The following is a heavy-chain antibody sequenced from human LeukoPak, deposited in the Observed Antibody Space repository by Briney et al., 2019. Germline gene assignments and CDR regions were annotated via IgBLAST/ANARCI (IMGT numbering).Heavy chain of an antibody. V-gene: IGHV1-69*13. Sequence: SVKVSCKASGGTFSSYAISWVRQAPGQGLEWMGGIIPIFGTANYAQKFQGRVTITADESTSTAYMELSSLRSEDTAVYYCARDRGYDILTGYYKSNWFDPWGQGTLVTVSS. CDR3: ARDRGYDILTGYYKSNWFDP. D-gene: IGHD3-9*01. CDR2: IIPIFGTA. CDR1: GGTFSSYA. J-gene: IGHJ5*02.